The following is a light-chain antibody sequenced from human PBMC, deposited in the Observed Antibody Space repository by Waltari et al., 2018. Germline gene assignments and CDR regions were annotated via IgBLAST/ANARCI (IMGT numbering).Light chain of an antibody. CDR3: CSYAGSGTYV. CDR1: NSDVRNYHL. V-gene: IGLV2-23*02. J-gene: IGLJ1*01. CDR2: EVI. Sequence: QSALTQPASVSGTPGQSITIPSTGTNSDVRNYHLISWYQHHPGEAPKLMICEVIKRPSGVSNRFSGSKSGNTASLTISGLQAEDEADYYCCSYAGSGTYVFGTGTKVTVL.